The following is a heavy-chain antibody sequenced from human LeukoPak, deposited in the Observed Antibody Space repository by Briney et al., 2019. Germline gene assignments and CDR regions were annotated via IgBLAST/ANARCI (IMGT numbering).Heavy chain of an antibody. D-gene: IGHD5-12*01. CDR2: IYHSGST. CDR1: GGSISSYY. CDR3: ARDGYSGNDGL. J-gene: IGHJ4*02. V-gene: IGHV4-59*01. Sequence: SETLSLTRTVSGGSISSYYWSWIRQPAGKGLEWIGYIYHSGSTKYNPSLKSRVTISVDTSKNQFSLKLSSVTAADTAVYYCARDGYSGNDGLWGQGTLVTVSS.